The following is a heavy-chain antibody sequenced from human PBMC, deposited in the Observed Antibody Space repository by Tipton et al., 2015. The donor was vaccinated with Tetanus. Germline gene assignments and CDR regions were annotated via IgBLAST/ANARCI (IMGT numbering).Heavy chain of an antibody. Sequence: TLSLTCTVSGGSISSSSYYWGWIRQPPGKGLEWIGSIYYSGSTYYNPSLKSRVTISVDTSKNQFSLKLSSVTAADTAVYYCARLPPTYYYDSSGYPTHWYFDLWGRGTLVTVSS. D-gene: IGHD3-22*01. J-gene: IGHJ2*01. CDR2: IYYSGST. CDR1: GGSISSSSYY. V-gene: IGHV4-39*01. CDR3: ARLPPTYYYDSSGYPTHWYFDL.